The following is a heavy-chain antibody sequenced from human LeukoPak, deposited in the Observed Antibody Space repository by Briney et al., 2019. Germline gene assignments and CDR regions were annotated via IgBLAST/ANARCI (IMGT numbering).Heavy chain of an antibody. CDR3: AKTYSDFWSGYRPFDP. V-gene: IGHV3-30*02. CDR1: GFTFSSYG. D-gene: IGHD3-3*01. J-gene: IGHJ5*02. CDR2: IRYDGSNK. Sequence: PGGSLRLSCAASGFTFSSYGMHWVRQAPGKGLEWVAFIRYDGSNKYYADSVKGRFTISRDNSKNTLYLQMNSLRAEDTALYYCAKTYSDFWSGYRPFDPWGQGTLVTVSS.